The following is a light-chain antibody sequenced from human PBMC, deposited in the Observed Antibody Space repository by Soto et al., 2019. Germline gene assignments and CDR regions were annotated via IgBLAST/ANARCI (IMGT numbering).Light chain of an antibody. CDR1: QSLSSS. CDR3: QQYKNWPPIT. Sequence: EIVMTQATATLSVSPGERATLSCRDSQSLSSSLAWYQQKPGQAPRLLIYGASTSATGIPARFSGSGSGTEFTLTISSLQSEDFAVYYCQQYKNWPPITFGQGTRLEIK. V-gene: IGKV3-15*01. CDR2: GAS. J-gene: IGKJ5*01.